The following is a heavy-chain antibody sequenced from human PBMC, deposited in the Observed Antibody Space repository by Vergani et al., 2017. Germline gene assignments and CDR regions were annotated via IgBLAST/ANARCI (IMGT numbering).Heavy chain of an antibody. CDR2: IYYSGST. V-gene: IGHV4-39*07. J-gene: IGHJ4*02. Sequence: QLQLQESGPGLVKPSETLSLTCSVSGGSISSSSYYWGWIRQPPGKGLEWIGSIYYSGSTYYNPSLKSRVTISADKSISTAYLQWSSLKASDTAMYYCARHSDLGYCSGGSCSNQSPIDYWGQGTLVTVSS. D-gene: IGHD2-15*01. CDR3: ARHSDLGYCSGGSCSNQSPIDY. CDR1: GGSISSSSYY.